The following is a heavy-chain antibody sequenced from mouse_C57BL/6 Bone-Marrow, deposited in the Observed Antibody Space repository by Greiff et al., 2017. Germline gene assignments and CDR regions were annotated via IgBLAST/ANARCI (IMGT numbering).Heavy chain of an antibody. D-gene: IGHD1-1*01. CDR2: IYPGDGDT. CDR1: GYAFSSSW. Sequence: QVQLQQSGPELVKPGASVKISCKASGYAFSSSWMNWVKQRPGKGLEWIGRIYPGDGDTNYNGKFKGKATLTADKSSSTAYMQLSSLTSEDSAVYFCAMMTHYYGSSHWYFDVWGTGTTFTVSS. V-gene: IGHV1-82*01. CDR3: AMMTHYYGSSHWYFDV. J-gene: IGHJ1*03.